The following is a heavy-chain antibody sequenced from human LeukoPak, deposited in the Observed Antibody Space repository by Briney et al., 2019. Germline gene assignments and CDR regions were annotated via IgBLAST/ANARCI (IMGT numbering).Heavy chain of an antibody. V-gene: IGHV3-23*01. CDR2: INATGGST. CDR1: GFTFSNYA. Sequence: GVSLRVSCAASGFTFSNYAMSWVRQAPGKGLDWVSGINATGGSTYYADSVKGQFAISRENSKNTLSLQMNNLIADDTAVYYCAKHAGVSSAWLSHFDYWGQGTLVTVSS. D-gene: IGHD6-19*01. J-gene: IGHJ4*02. CDR3: AKHAGVSSAWLSHFDY.